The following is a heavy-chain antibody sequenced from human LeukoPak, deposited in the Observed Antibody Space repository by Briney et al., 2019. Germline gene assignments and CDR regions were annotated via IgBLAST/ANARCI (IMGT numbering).Heavy chain of an antibody. J-gene: IGHJ5*02. V-gene: IGHV3-74*01. Sequence: GGSLRLSCAASGFTFSSYWMHWVRQAPGKGLVWVSRINSDGSSTSYADSVKGRFTISRDNAKNTLYLQMNSLRAEDTAVYCCARAPISYTNWFDPWGQGTLVTVSS. CDR3: ARAPISYTNWFDP. CDR1: GFTFSSYW. D-gene: IGHD3-16*02. CDR2: INSDGSST.